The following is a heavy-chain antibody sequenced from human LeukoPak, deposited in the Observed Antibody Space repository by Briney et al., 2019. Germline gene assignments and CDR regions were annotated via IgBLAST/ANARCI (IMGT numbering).Heavy chain of an antibody. D-gene: IGHD4-17*01. Sequence: PGGSLTLFNAASGFTFSSYWMHWVRQAPGKGLVWVSRINGDGTSTDYADSVKGRFSISRVNAKNTLYLQMNSLRSEDTAVYYCAKEPHSDYSDHTDPFDIWVQGKVITVSS. CDR1: GFTFSSYW. V-gene: IGHV3-74*01. J-gene: IGHJ3*02. CDR3: AKEPHSDYSDHTDPFDI. CDR2: INGDGTST.